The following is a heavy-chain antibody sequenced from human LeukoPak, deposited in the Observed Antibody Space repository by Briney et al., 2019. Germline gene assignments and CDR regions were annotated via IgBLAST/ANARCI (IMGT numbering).Heavy chain of an antibody. CDR3: AYSTISPHYYYYYMDV. V-gene: IGHV1-69*13. Sequence: SVKVSCKASGGTFSSYAISWVRQAPGQGLEWMGGIIPIFGTANYAQKFQGRVTITADESTSTAYMELSSLRSEDTAVYYCAYSTISPHYYYYYMDVWGKGTTVTVSS. CDR1: GGTFSSYA. CDR2: IIPIFGTA. D-gene: IGHD6-13*01. J-gene: IGHJ6*03.